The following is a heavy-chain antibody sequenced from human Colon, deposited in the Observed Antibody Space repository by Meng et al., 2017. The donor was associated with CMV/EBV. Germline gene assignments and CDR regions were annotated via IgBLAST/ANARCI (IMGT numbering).Heavy chain of an antibody. CDR1: GYRFTSYG. J-gene: IGHJ6*02. V-gene: IGHV1-18*01. Sequence: ASVKVSCKASGYRFTSYGIDWVRQAPGQGLEWMGWISVYHGDTAYAHKFQDRVTMTTDTSTGTAYMELRRLTSDDTADYYCARNYCSSVNCNLGDGLNMWGLGTTVTVSS. CDR3: ARNYCSSVNCNLGDGLNM. D-gene: IGHD2-2*01. CDR2: ISVYHGDT.